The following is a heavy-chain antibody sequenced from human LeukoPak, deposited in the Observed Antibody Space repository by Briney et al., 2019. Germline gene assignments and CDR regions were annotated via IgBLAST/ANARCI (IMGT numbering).Heavy chain of an antibody. CDR3: ARAAVFCAGDCSNAFDV. CDR2: INWNGGST. D-gene: IGHD2-21*02. J-gene: IGHJ3*01. V-gene: IGHV3-20*01. CDR1: GFTFDDYG. Sequence: GGSLRLSCAASGFTFDDYGMSWVRQAPGKGLEWVSGINWNGGSTGYADSVKGRFTISRDNGKNSLYLQMNTLRAGDTAVYHCARAAVFCAGDCSNAFDVWGQGTMVTVSS.